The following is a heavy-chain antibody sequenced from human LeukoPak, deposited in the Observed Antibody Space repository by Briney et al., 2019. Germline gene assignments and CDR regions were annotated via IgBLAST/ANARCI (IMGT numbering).Heavy chain of an antibody. D-gene: IGHD2-2*01. CDR1: GFTFSSYA. CDR2: ISGSGGST. Sequence: PGGSLRLSCPASGFTFSSYAMSWARQAPGRGLEWVSVISGSGGSTYYADSVKGRFTISRDNSRDTLYLQMNSLRAEDTAVYYCAKGDSGSYAFLDYWGQGALVTVSS. J-gene: IGHJ4*02. CDR3: AKGDSGSYAFLDY. V-gene: IGHV3-23*01.